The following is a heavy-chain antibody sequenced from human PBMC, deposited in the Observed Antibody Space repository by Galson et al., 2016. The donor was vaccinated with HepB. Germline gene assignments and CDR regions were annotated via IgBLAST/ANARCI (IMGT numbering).Heavy chain of an antibody. CDR1: EFSFGDYA. CDR3: TRDRHSHQMVTFVYYYGMDV. CDR2: IRSKAYGGRT. V-gene: IGHV3-49*04. J-gene: IGHJ6*02. D-gene: IGHD5-24*01. Sequence: SLRLSCAASEFSFGDYAMSWVRQAPGKGLEWVGFIRSKAYGGRTDYAASVKGRFTISRDDVKSIAYLQMNSQKTEDTAVYYCTRDRHSHQMVTFVYYYGMDVWGQGTTVTVS.